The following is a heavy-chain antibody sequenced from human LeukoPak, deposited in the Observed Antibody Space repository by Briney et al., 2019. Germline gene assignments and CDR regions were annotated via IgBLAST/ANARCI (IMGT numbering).Heavy chain of an antibody. CDR1: GGSFSGYY. J-gene: IGHJ4*02. Sequence: PSETQSLTCAVYGGSFSGYYWSWIRQPPGKGLEWIGEINHSGSTNYNPSLKSRVTISVDTSKNQFSLKLSSVTAADTAVYYCASLGDGYKQFWGQGTLVTVSS. V-gene: IGHV4-34*01. CDR2: INHSGST. CDR3: ASLGDGYKQF. D-gene: IGHD5-12*01.